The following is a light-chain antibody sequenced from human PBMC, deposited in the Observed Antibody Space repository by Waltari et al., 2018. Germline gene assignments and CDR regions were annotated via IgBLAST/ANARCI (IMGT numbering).Light chain of an antibody. CDR3: QTWGTGPA. V-gene: IGLV4-69*02. Sequence: QLVLTQSPSASASLGASVKLTCTLSSGHSTFAIAWHQQQPEKGPRYLMKVNSDGSHSKGDGIPDRFSGSSSGAERYLTISSLQSEDEADYYCQTWGTGPAFGGGTKLTVL. CDR1: SGHSTFA. J-gene: IGLJ2*01. CDR2: VNSDGSH.